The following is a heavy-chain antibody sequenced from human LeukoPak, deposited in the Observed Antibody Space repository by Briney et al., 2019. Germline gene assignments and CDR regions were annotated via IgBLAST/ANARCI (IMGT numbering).Heavy chain of an antibody. CDR1: GFTFSSYG. J-gene: IGHJ4*02. CDR2: ISGSGGST. V-gene: IGHV3-23*01. Sequence: PGGSLRLSCAASGFTFSSYGMSWVRQAPGKGLEWVSAISGSGGSTYYADSVKGRYTISRDNSKNTLYLQMNSLRAEDTAVYYCAKGDYYGSGSHKLGYWGQGTLVTVSS. D-gene: IGHD3-10*01. CDR3: AKGDYYGSGSHKLGY.